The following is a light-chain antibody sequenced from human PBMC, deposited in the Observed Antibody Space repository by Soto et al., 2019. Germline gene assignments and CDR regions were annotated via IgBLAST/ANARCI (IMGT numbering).Light chain of an antibody. CDR1: SSDVGAYNF. CDR3: SAYTTSSTLV. CDR2: EVI. J-gene: IGLJ1*01. V-gene: IGLV2-14*01. Sequence: QSVLTQPASVSGSPGQSITISCTGTSSDVGAYNFVSWYQQHPGKAPKLMIYEVIHRPSGISTRFSGSKSGNTASLTISGVQAEDEADYYCSAYTTSSTLVFGPGTKVTVL.